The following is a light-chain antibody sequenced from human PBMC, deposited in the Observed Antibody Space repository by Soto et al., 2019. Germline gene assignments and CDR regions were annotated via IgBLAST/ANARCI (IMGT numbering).Light chain of an antibody. Sequence: EIVLTQSPATLSLSPGETATLSCRASQSVHNYLAWYQQRPGQYPRLLIYYASTRATGIPARFSGSGSGTDFTLTISSLEPEYFAVYFCQPRETFGQGTRLEIK. CDR2: YAS. CDR1: QSVHNY. J-gene: IGKJ5*01. V-gene: IGKV3-11*01. CDR3: QPRET.